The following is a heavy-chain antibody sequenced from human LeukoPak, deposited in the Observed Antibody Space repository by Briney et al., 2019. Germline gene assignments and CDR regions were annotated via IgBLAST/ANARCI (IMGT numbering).Heavy chain of an antibody. J-gene: IGHJ4*02. V-gene: IGHV4-59*01. CDR2: IYYSGST. Sequence: SETLSLTCTASGSSISSYYWIWIRQPPGKGPEWIGYIYYSGSTNYNPSLKSRVIISVDTSNNQSTLKHISIAAEDAAAVYYARGRLRTEPIHDWWGGGTLVTVPS. D-gene: IGHD4-17*01. CDR3: ARGRLRTEPIHDW. CDR1: GSSISSYY.